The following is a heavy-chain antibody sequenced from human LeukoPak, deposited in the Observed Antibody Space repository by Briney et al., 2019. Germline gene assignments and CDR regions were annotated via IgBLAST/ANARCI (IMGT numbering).Heavy chain of an antibody. D-gene: IGHD2-2*01. CDR3: ARARIVVVPAANLDFDY. CDR1: GGSISSSSYY. V-gene: IGHV4-39*07. Sequence: SETLSLTCTVSGGSISSSSYYWGWIRQPPGKGLEWIGSIYYSGSTYYNPSHKSRVTISVDTSKNQFSLKLSSVTAADTAVYYCARARIVVVPAANLDFDYWGQGTLVTVSS. J-gene: IGHJ4*02. CDR2: IYYSGST.